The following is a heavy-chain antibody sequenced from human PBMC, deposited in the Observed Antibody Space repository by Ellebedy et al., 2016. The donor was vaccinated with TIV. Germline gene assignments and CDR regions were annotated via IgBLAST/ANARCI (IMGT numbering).Heavy chain of an antibody. J-gene: IGHJ4*02. CDR1: GFIFSNYG. Sequence: GGSLRLXXAASGFIFSNYGMYWVRQAPGKGLEWVAVVWYDENNKDYADSVKGRFTISRDNSKNTLYLQMNSLRAEDTAVYYCARDGSYSALPVDYWGQGTLVTVS. CDR2: VWYDENNK. V-gene: IGHV3-33*01. D-gene: IGHD1-26*01. CDR3: ARDGSYSALPVDY.